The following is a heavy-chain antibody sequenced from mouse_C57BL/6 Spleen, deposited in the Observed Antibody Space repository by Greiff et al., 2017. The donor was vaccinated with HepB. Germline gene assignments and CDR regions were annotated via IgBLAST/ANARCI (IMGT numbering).Heavy chain of an antibody. J-gene: IGHJ2*01. CDR2: IYPGDGDT. CDR1: GYAFSSSW. V-gene: IGHV1-82*01. Sequence: QVQLKQSGPELVKPGASVKISCKASGYAFSSSWMNWVKQRPGKGLEWIGRIYPGDGDTNYNGKFKGKATLTADKSSSTAYMQLSSLTSEDSAVYFCARADDGYPGDYWGQGTTLTVSS. CDR3: ARADDGYPGDY. D-gene: IGHD2-3*01.